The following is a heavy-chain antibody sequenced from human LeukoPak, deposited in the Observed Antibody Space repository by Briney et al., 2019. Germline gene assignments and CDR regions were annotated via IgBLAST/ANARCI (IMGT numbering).Heavy chain of an antibody. V-gene: IGHV1-18*01. D-gene: IGHD6-6*01. J-gene: IGHJ5*02. Sequence: GASVKVSCKASGYTFTTYGISWVRLAPGQGLEWMGWISAYSGNTNYAQQFQGRVTMTTDTSMSTAYMELRSLRSDDTAVYYCARDLIAVRPGWFDPWGQGSLVTVPS. CDR2: ISAYSGNT. CDR1: GYTFTTYG. CDR3: ARDLIAVRPGWFDP.